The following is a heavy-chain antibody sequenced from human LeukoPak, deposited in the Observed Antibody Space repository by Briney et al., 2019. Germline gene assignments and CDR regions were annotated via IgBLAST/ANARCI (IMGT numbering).Heavy chain of an antibody. CDR1: GVIFSTYT. J-gene: IGHJ4*02. Sequence: GGALRLSCTASGVIFSTYTMYWVRQAPGKGLEYVSVINGDGRTTYYADSVKGRFTISRDNSKNTLYLQMSSLRAEDTAVYYCVGDQVDNTGYLRWGQGTRVTVSA. CDR2: INGDGRTT. V-gene: IGHV3-64D*06. D-gene: IGHD3-22*01. CDR3: VGDQVDNTGYLR.